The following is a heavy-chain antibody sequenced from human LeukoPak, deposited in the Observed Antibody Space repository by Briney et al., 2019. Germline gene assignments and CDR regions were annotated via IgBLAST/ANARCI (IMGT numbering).Heavy chain of an antibody. CDR2: INPSGGST. CDR3: ARDRGAHGKDYDFWSGYYAFDI. D-gene: IGHD3-3*01. CDR1: GYTFTSYY. V-gene: IGHV1-46*01. J-gene: IGHJ3*02. Sequence: GASVKVSCKASGYTFTSYYMHWVRQAPGQGLEWMGIINPSGGSTSYAQKFQGRVTMTRDTSTSTVYMELSSLRSEDTAVYYCARDRGAHGKDYDFWSGYYAFDIWGQGTMVTVSS.